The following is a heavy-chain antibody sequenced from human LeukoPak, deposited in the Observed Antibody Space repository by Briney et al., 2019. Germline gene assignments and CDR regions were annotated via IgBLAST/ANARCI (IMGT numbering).Heavy chain of an antibody. D-gene: IGHD3-10*01. J-gene: IGHJ6*03. CDR2: IRYDGSNK. V-gene: IGHV3-30*02. CDR3: AKPYYGSGYYYYMDV. Sequence: PGGSLRLSCAASGFTFSSYGMHWVRQAPGKGLEWVAFIRYDGSNKYYADSVKGRFTISRDNSKNTLYLQMNSLRAEDTAVYYCAKPYYGSGYYYYMDVWGKGTTVTISS. CDR1: GFTFSSYG.